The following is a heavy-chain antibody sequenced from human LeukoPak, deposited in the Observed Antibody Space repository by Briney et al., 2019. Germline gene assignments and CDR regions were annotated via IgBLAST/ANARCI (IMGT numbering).Heavy chain of an antibody. CDR1: GGSISSYY. CDR3: AGCIVGATYDY. D-gene: IGHD1-26*01. V-gene: IGHV4-59*01. CDR2: IYYSGST. J-gene: IGHJ4*02. Sequence: PSETLSLTCTVSGGSISSYYWSWIRQPPGKGLEWIGYIYYSGSTNYNPSLKSRVTISVDTSKNQFSLKLSSVTAADTAVYYCAGCIVGATYDYWGQRTLVTVSS.